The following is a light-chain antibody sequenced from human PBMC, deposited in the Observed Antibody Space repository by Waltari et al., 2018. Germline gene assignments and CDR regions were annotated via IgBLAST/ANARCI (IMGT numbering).Light chain of an antibody. Sequence: QSPLTQTASVSGSPGQSITISCPGTSRDVGPYNLVTWYQQHPGKATKLMIYEEYKRPSGVSNRFSGSKSGNTASLTISGLQAEDEADYYCCSYVSGDTWVFGGGTELAVL. CDR3: CSYVSGDTWV. CDR1: SRDVGPYNL. J-gene: IGLJ3*02. V-gene: IGLV2-23*01. CDR2: EEY.